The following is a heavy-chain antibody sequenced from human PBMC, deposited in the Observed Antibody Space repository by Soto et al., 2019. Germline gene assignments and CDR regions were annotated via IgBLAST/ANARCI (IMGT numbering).Heavy chain of an antibody. J-gene: IGHJ4*02. Sequence: QVQLVQSGAEVKKPGASVKVSCKASGYTFTSYYMHWVRQAPGQGLEWMGIINPSGGSTSYAQKFQGRVTMTRDTSKSTVYMELSSLRSEDTAVYYCARDRHLRFLEWLPKGSVTAKDYWGQGTLVTVSS. V-gene: IGHV1-46*01. CDR3: ARDRHLRFLEWLPKGSVTAKDY. D-gene: IGHD3-3*01. CDR1: GYTFTSYY. CDR2: INPSGGST.